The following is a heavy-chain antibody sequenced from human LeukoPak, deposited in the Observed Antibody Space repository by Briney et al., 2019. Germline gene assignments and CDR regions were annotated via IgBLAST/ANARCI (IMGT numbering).Heavy chain of an antibody. Sequence: SETLSLTCAVYGGSFSGYYWSWIRQPPGKGLEWIGYIYYSGSTNYNPSLKSRVTISVDTSKNQFSLKLSSVAAADTAVYYCARQDTAMVYFDYWGQGTLVTVSS. CDR2: IYYSGST. CDR3: ARQDTAMVYFDY. V-gene: IGHV4-59*01. CDR1: GGSFSGYY. D-gene: IGHD5-18*01. J-gene: IGHJ4*02.